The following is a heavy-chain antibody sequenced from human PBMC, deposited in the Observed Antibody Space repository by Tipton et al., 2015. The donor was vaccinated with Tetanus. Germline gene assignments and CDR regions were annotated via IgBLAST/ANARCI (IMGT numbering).Heavy chain of an antibody. V-gene: IGHV3-7*01. Sequence: SLRLSCEASTFTFTNYWMSWVRQAPGKGLEWVANIKQDGSEKYYVDSVKGRFTISRDNAKNSLYLQMNSLRVEDTAVYYCARDRWAYSRSSAEWYYHGMDVWGQGTTVTVSS. CDR1: TFTFTNYW. D-gene: IGHD6-6*01. J-gene: IGHJ6*02. CDR3: ARDRWAYSRSSAEWYYHGMDV. CDR2: IKQDGSEK.